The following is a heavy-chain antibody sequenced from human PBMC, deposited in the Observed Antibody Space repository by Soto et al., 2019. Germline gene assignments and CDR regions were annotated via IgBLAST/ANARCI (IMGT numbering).Heavy chain of an antibody. CDR2: ICPYNGDT. J-gene: IGHJ5*02. Sequence: QVPLAQSGPEMKKPGASVTVSCKASGYTFISYGITWVRQAPGQGLEWVGWICPYNGDTNYAQSFQGRLSMTTDASTSTAYMYLRSLRSDDTAVYYCARAGGRYCTNGVCYGDNWFDPWGQGTLVSVSS. D-gene: IGHD2-8*01. V-gene: IGHV1-18*01. CDR3: ARAGGRYCTNGVCYGDNWFDP. CDR1: GYTFISYG.